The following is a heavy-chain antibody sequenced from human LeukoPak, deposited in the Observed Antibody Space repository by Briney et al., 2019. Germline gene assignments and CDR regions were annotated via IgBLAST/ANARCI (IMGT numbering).Heavy chain of an antibody. Sequence: SETLSLTCTVSGGSISSYYWTWIRQPPGKGLGWIGYIYYSGSTNYNPSLKSRVTISVDTSKNQFSLKLSSVTAADTAVYYCARGGSAYYYDSSGVYYFDYWGQGTLVTVSS. CDR1: GGSISSYY. CDR3: ARGGSAYYYDSSGVYYFDY. V-gene: IGHV4-59*01. CDR2: IYYSGST. D-gene: IGHD3-22*01. J-gene: IGHJ4*02.